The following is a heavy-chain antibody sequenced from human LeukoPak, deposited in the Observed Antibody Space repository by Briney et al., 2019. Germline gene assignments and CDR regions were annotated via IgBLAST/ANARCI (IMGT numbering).Heavy chain of an antibody. CDR1: GGTFSSYA. Sequence: ASVKVSCKASGGTFSSYAISWVRQAPGQGLEWMGGIIPIFGTANYAQKFQGRVTITADESTSTAYMELSSLRSEDTAVYYCLILISDPNNKNWFDPWGQGTLVTVSS. CDR3: LILISDPNNKNWFDP. CDR2: IIPIFGTA. D-gene: IGHD2-15*01. V-gene: IGHV1-69*01. J-gene: IGHJ5*02.